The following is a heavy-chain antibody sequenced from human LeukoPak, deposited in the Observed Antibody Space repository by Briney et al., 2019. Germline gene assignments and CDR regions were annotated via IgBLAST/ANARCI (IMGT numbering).Heavy chain of an antibody. CDR3: ARQERFIVATTGEFGY. J-gene: IGHJ4*02. V-gene: IGHV4-39*01. D-gene: IGHD5-12*01. Sequence: SETLSLTCTVSGGSNSSRSDYWGWIRQPPGKVLEWIGSIYYSGSTYYNPSLKSRVTISVDTSKNQFSLKLSSVTAADTAVYYCARQERFIVATTGEFGYWGQGTLVTVSS. CDR1: GGSNSSRSDY. CDR2: IYYSGST.